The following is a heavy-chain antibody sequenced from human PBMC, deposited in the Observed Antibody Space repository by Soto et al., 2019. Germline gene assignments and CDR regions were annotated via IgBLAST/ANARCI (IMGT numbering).Heavy chain of an antibody. CDR2: ISAYNGNT. Sequence: ASVKVSCKASGYTFTSYGISWVRQAPGQGLEWMGWISAYNGNTNYAQKLQGRVTMTTDTSTSTAYMEKRSLRYDDTAVYYCARVNYDSSGYYSPAEYFQHWGQGTLVTVSS. D-gene: IGHD3-22*01. CDR1: GYTFTSYG. J-gene: IGHJ1*01. CDR3: ARVNYDSSGYYSPAEYFQH. V-gene: IGHV1-18*04.